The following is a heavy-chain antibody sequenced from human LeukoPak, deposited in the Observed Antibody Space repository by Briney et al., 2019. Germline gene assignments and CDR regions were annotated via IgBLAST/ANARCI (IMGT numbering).Heavy chain of an antibody. CDR2: MNPNSGNT. D-gene: IGHD3-9*01. CDR3: ARDDILTSYYYGMDV. CDR1: GYTFTSYG. J-gene: IGHJ6*02. V-gene: IGHV1-8*02. Sequence: ASVKVSCKASGYTFTSYGISWVRQAPGQGLEWMGWMNPNSGNTGYAQKFQGRVTMTRNTSISTAYMELSSLRSEDTAVYYCARDDILTSYYYGMDVWGQGTTVTVSS.